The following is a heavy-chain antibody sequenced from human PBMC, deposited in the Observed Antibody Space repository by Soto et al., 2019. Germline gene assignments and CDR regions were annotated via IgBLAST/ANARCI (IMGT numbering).Heavy chain of an antibody. J-gene: IGHJ6*02. V-gene: IGHV3-53*02. CDR3: ARDRGGGSIFGGHYGMDV. Sequence: EVQLVETGGGLIQPGGSLRLSCAASGFSVRTHYMSWVRQSPGKGLEWVSVFESGGSIYYADSVKGRFIISRDDAKNTVYLQMNYLRAEDTAVYYCARDRGGGSIFGGHYGMDVWGQGTTVTVSS. D-gene: IGHD3-3*01. CDR1: GFSVRTHY. CDR2: FESGGSI.